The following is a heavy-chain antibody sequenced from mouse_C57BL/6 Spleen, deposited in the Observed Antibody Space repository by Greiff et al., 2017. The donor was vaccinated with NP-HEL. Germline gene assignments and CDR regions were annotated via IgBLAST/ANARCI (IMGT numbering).Heavy chain of an antibody. Sequence: QVQLKESGAELVRPGASVTLSCKASGYTFTDYEMHWVKQTPVHGLEWIGAIDPETGGTAYNQKFKGKAILTADKSSSTAYMELRSLTSEDSAVYYCTDDAGWWGQGTSVTVSS. D-gene: IGHD3-1*01. CDR3: TDDAGW. J-gene: IGHJ4*01. CDR1: GYTFTDYE. CDR2: IDPETGGT. V-gene: IGHV1-15*01.